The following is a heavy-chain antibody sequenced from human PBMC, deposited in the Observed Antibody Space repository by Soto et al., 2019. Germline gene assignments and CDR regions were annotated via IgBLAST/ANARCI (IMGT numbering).Heavy chain of an antibody. V-gene: IGHV3-23*01. Sequence: EVQLLESGGGLVQPGGSLRLSCAASGFTFSSYAMSWVRQAPGKGLEWVSAISGSGGSTYYADSVKGRFTISRDNSKNTLYLQMNSLRAEDTAVYYCAKDRPYCTNGVCTSYYFDYWGQGTLVTVSS. CDR2: ISGSGGST. CDR3: AKDRPYCTNGVCTSYYFDY. J-gene: IGHJ4*02. D-gene: IGHD2-8*01. CDR1: GFTFSSYA.